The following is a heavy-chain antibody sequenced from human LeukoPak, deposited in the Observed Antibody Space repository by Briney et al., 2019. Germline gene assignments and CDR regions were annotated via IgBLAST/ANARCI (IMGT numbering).Heavy chain of an antibody. Sequence: PGGSLRLSCAASGFTFSTYSMNWVRQAPGKGLEWVAYIISSSSYIEYADSVKGRFTISRDNAKNLVYLQMNSLRPEDTAVYYCARGGMIRGVIFDYWGQGTLVTVSS. CDR2: IISSSSYI. CDR1: GFTFSTYS. CDR3: ARGGMIRGVIFDY. V-gene: IGHV3-21*01. D-gene: IGHD3-10*01. J-gene: IGHJ4*02.